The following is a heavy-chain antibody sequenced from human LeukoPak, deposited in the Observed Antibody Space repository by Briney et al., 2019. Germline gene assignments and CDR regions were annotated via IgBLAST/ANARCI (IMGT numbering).Heavy chain of an antibody. CDR1: GFTFSSYW. Sequence: PGGSLRLSCAASGFTFSSYWMHWVRQAPGKGLVWVSRIDSDGSSTIYADSVKGRFTISRDNAKNTLNLQMNSLRAEDTALYYCVRSGAPTPDYWGQGTLVIVSS. CDR3: VRSGAPTPDY. J-gene: IGHJ4*02. CDR2: IDSDGSST. V-gene: IGHV3-74*01. D-gene: IGHD2-15*01.